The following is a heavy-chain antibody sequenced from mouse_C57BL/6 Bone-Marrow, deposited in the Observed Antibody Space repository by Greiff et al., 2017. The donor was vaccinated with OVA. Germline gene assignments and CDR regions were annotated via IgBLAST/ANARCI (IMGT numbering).Heavy chain of an antibody. V-gene: IGHV7-4*01. CDR1: GFTFTDYY. J-gene: IGHJ4*01. D-gene: IGHD2-4*01. Sequence: EVQGVESGGGLVQPGASLRLSCAASGFTFTDYYMSWVRQPPGKAPEWLALIRNKANGYTTEYTASVKGRFTISRDNSQNILYLQMNTLRAEDSATYYCVKAVGVYYDYDGGYAMDYWGQGTSVTVSS. CDR3: VKAVGVYYDYDGGYAMDY. CDR2: IRNKANGYTT.